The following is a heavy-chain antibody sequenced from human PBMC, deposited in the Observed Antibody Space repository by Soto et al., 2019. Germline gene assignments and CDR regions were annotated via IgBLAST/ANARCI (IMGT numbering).Heavy chain of an antibody. CDR1: GCSISSSSYY. Sequence: SETLSLTCTFSGCSISSSSYYWGWIRQPPGKGLEWIGSIYYSGSTYYNPSLQSRVTMSVDTSKSQFSLKLNSVTAADTAVYYCARGGIATQNWFGPWGHGTLVTVSS. D-gene: IGHD6-13*01. V-gene: IGHV4-39*07. CDR2: IYYSGST. J-gene: IGHJ5*02. CDR3: ARGGIATQNWFGP.